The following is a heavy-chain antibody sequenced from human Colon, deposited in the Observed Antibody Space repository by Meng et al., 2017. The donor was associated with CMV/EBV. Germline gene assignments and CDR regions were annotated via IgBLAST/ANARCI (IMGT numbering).Heavy chain of an antibody. V-gene: IGHV3-53*01. D-gene: IGHD1-26*01. CDR3: ARASGGSYLFDY. CDR1: GFTFSSYT. Sequence: GESLKISCVASGFTFSSYTMNWVRQPPGKGLEWVSVIYSGGSTYYADSVKGRFTISRDNSKNTVYLQMNSLRAEDTAVYYCARASGGSYLFDYWGQGTLVTVSS. CDR2: IYSGGST. J-gene: IGHJ4*02.